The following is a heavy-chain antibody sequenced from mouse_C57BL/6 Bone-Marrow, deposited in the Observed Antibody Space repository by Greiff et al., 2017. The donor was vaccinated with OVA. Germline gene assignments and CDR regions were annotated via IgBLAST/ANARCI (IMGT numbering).Heavy chain of an antibody. V-gene: IGHV1-9*01. J-gene: IGHJ3*01. CDR1: GYTFTGYW. CDR3: AIYYGNGGAWFAY. Sequence: VQLQQSGAELMKPGASVKLSCKATGYTFTGYWIEWVKQRPGHGLEWIGEILPGSGSTNYTEKFKGKATFTADTSSNTAYMQLSSLTTEDSAIYYCAIYYGNGGAWFAYWGQGTLVTVSA. CDR2: ILPGSGST. D-gene: IGHD2-1*01.